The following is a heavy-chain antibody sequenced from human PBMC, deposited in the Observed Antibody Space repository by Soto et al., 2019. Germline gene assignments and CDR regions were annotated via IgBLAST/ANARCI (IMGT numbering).Heavy chain of an antibody. CDR3: VRDGTKTLRDWFDP. J-gene: IGHJ5*02. CDR2: IYATGTT. Sequence: SETLSLTCTVSGASISGFYWSWIRKSAGKGLGWIGRIYATGTTDYNPSLKSRVMMSVDTSKKQFSLELRSVTAADTAVYYCVRDGTKTLRDWFDPWGQGISVTVSS. CDR1: GASISGFY. D-gene: IGHD1-1*01. V-gene: IGHV4-4*07.